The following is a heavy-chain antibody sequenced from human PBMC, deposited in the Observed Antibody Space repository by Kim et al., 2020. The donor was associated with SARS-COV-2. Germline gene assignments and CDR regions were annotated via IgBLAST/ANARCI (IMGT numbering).Heavy chain of an antibody. J-gene: IGHJ4*02. CDR3: ARGRLPVPGYSSGWYESDY. V-gene: IGHV4-61*01. CDR1: GGSVSSGSYY. Sequence: SETLSLTCTVSGGSVSSGSYYWSWIRQPPGKGLEWIGYIYYSGSTNYNPSLKSRVTISVDTSKNQFSLKLSSVTAADTAVYYCARGRLPVPGYSSGWYESDYWGQGTLVTVSS. D-gene: IGHD6-19*01. CDR2: IYYSGST.